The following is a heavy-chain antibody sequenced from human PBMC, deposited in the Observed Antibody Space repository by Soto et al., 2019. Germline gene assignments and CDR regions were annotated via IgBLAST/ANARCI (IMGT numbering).Heavy chain of an antibody. CDR1: GYTFTGYY. Sequence: ASVKVSCKASGYTFTGYYMHWVRQAPGQGLEWVGWINPNSGGTNYAQKFQGWVTMTRDTSISTAYMELSRLRSDDTAVYYCARESGGGTDAFDIWGQGTTVTVSS. J-gene: IGHJ3*02. CDR3: ARESGGGTDAFDI. CDR2: INPNSGGT. V-gene: IGHV1-2*04. D-gene: IGHD1-26*01.